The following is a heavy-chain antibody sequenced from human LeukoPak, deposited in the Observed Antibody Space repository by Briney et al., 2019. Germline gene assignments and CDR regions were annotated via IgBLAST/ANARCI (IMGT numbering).Heavy chain of an antibody. Sequence: GGSLRLSCAASGFTFSDYYMSWIRQAPGKGLEWVSYISSSGSTIYYADSVKGRFTISRDNAKNSLYLQMNSLRAEDTAVYYCARKTTEIYYYYMDVWGKGTTVTASS. D-gene: IGHD1-1*01. J-gene: IGHJ6*03. V-gene: IGHV3-11*01. CDR3: ARKTTEIYYYYMDV. CDR2: ISSSGSTI. CDR1: GFTFSDYY.